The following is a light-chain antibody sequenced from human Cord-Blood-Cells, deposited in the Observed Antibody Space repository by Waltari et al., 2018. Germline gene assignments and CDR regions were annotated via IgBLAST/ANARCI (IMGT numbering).Light chain of an antibody. J-gene: IGLJ2*01. CDR1: SSDVGGYNY. CDR3: CSYAGSYTLV. V-gene: IGLV2-11*01. Sequence: QSALTQPRSVSGSPGQSVTISCTGTSSDVGGYNYVSWYQQHPGKAPKLMIYDVSKRPAGVPDRFSGSKSGNTVSLTISGLQAEDGADYYCCSYAGSYTLVFGGGTKLTVL. CDR2: DVS.